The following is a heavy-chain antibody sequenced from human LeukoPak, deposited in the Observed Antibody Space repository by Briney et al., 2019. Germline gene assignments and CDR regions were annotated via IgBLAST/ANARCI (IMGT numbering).Heavy chain of an antibody. CDR1: GFTFSSYA. Sequence: PGGSLRLSCAASGFTFSSYAMHWVRQAPGQGLEWMGIINPSGGSTSYAQKFQGRVTMTRDTSTSTVYMELSSLRSEDTAVYYCARDVPYSSGWSYYYYYGMDVWGQGTTVTVSS. J-gene: IGHJ6*02. CDR3: ARDVPYSSGWSYYYYYGMDV. D-gene: IGHD6-19*01. CDR2: INPSGGST. V-gene: IGHV1-46*01.